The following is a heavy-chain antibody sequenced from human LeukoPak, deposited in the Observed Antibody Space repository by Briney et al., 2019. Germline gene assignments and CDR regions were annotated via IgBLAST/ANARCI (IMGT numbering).Heavy chain of an antibody. V-gene: IGHV4-34*01. Sequence: SETLSLTCTVSGGSISSYYWSWIRQPAGKGLEWIGEINHSGSTNYNPSLKSRVTISVDTSKNQCSLKLSSVTAADTAVYYCARGPIRSGSYPKDQLYWYCDLWGRGTLVTVSS. CDR3: ARGPIRSGSYPKDQLYWYCDL. CDR2: INHSGST. J-gene: IGHJ2*01. D-gene: IGHD6-19*01. CDR1: GGSISSYY.